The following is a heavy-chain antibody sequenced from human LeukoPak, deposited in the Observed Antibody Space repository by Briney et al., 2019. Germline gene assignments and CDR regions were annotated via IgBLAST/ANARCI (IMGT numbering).Heavy chain of an antibody. CDR3: ARDLGIGSGWYGVY. J-gene: IGHJ4*02. V-gene: IGHV1-18*01. CDR1: GYTFTSYG. CDR2: ISAYNGNT. D-gene: IGHD6-19*01. Sequence: ASVKVSCKASGYTFTSYGISWVRQAPGQGLEWMGWISAYNGNTNYAQKLQGRVTMTTDTSTSTVYMELSSLRSEDTAVYYCARDLGIGSGWYGVYWGQGTLVTVSS.